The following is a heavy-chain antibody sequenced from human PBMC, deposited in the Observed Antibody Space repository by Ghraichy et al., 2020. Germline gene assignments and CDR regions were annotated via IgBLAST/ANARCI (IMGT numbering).Heavy chain of an antibody. CDR3: ARHVVLSPRYFDY. CDR2: MYYTGDT. Sequence: SETLSLTCTVSGASISSYYWSWIRLPPGKGLEWIGNMYYTGDTNYNPSLKSRVSISADTSKNQFFLNLRSVTAADTALYFCARHVVLSPRYFDYWGQGILVTVSS. CDR1: GASISSYY. J-gene: IGHJ4*02. V-gene: IGHV4-59*08.